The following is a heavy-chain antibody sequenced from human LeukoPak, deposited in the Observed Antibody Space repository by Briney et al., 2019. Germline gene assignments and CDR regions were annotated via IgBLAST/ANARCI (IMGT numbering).Heavy chain of an antibody. CDR1: GFTFSSYS. J-gene: IGHJ4*02. CDR3: AREGGDSYGPNPLDY. Sequence: PGGSLRLSCAASGFTFSSYSMNWVRQAPGKGLEWVSSISSSSSYIYYADSVKGRFTISRDNAKNSLYLQMNSLRAEDTAVNYCAREGGDSYGPNPLDYWGQGTLVTVSS. D-gene: IGHD5-18*01. V-gene: IGHV3-21*01. CDR2: ISSSSSYI.